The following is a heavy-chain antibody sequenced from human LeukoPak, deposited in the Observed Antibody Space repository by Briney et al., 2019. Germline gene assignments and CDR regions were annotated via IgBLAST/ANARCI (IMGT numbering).Heavy chain of an antibody. D-gene: IGHD2-8*01. J-gene: IGHJ6*02. Sequence: GASVEVSCKVSGYTLSKLSMHWVRQAPGKGLEWMGGFDPEDGGTIYAQKFQGRVTMTEDTSTDTAYIELSSLRSEDTAVYFCATDSTLYCTNGICHPAKFGLDVWGQGTTVTV. CDR3: ATDSTLYCTNGICHPAKFGLDV. CDR2: FDPEDGGT. V-gene: IGHV1-24*01. CDR1: GYTLSKLS.